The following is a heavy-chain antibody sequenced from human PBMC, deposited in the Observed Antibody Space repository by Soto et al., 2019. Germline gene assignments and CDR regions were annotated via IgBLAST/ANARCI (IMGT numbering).Heavy chain of an antibody. D-gene: IGHD3-9*01. CDR2: INHSGST. CDR3: ARQVLRYFDWLLPHPGDYGMDV. CDR1: GGSLSGYY. J-gene: IGHJ6*02. V-gene: IGHV4-34*01. Sequence: SETLSLTCAVYGGSLSGYYWSLIRQPPGNGLDWIGEINHSGSTNYNPSLKSRVTISVDTSKNQFSLKLSSVTAADTAVYYCARQVLRYFDWLLPHPGDYGMDVWGQGTTVTVSS.